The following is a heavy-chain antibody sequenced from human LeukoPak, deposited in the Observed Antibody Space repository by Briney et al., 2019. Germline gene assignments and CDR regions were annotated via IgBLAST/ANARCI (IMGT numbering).Heavy chain of an antibody. Sequence: PGGSLRLSCPASVFILGDYAMSWVRQAPGKGLEWVGFISSKAYDGTTEYAASVKGRLTISRDESKSIAYLQMNSLKTEDTAVYYCTRELTRITIVRGVIRANYYYYMDVWGKGTTVTISS. V-gene: IGHV3-49*04. CDR3: TRELTRITIVRGVIRANYYYYMDV. D-gene: IGHD3-10*01. J-gene: IGHJ6*03. CDR2: ISSKAYDGTT. CDR1: VFILGDYA.